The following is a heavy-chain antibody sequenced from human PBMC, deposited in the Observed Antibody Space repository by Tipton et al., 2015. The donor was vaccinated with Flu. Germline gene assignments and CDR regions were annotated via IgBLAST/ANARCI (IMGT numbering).Heavy chain of an antibody. D-gene: IGHD2-15*01. CDR1: GFTFDDYA. J-gene: IGHJ3*02. CDR2: ISWNSGSI. CDR3: AKGLGVVAAITDAFDI. V-gene: IGHV3-9*01. Sequence: LSLTCAASGFTFDDYAMHWVRQAPGKGLEWVSGISWNSGSIGYADSVKGRFTISGDNAKNSLYLQMNSLRAEDTALYYCAKGLGVVAAITDAFDIWGQGTMVTVSS.